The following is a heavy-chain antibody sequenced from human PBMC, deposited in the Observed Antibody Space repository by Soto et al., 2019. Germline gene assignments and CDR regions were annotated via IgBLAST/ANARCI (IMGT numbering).Heavy chain of an antibody. CDR2: IYYSGST. Sequence: WIRQPPGKGLEWIGYIYYSGSTYYNPSLKSRVTISVDTSKNQFSLKLSSVTAADTAVYYCARDYYYDSSGYGTHWGQGTLVTVSS. V-gene: IGHV4-30-4*01. J-gene: IGHJ4*02. D-gene: IGHD3-22*01. CDR3: ARDYYYDSSGYGTH.